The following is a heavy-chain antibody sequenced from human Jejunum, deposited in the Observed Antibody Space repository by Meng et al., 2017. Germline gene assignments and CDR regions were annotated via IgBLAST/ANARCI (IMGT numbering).Heavy chain of an antibody. CDR2: ISGTGTTI. J-gene: IGHJ4*02. D-gene: IGHD6-19*01. V-gene: IGHV3-48*03. CDR3: ARFGYSSVWYRPDY. CDR1: EFTFSNYE. Sequence: GGSLRLSCVASEFTFSNYEMNWVRQAPGKGLEWVSYISGTGTTIYYADSVKGRFTISRDNTKNSLYLQMISLRAEDTAIYYCARFGYSSVWYRPDYWGQGTLVTVSS.